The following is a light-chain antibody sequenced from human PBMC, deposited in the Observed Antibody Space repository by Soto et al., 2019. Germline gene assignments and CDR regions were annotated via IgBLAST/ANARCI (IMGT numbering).Light chain of an antibody. CDR2: WAS. J-gene: IGKJ1*01. CDR3: QQYYSTPWT. Sequence: DIVMTQSPDSLAVSLGERATINCKSSQSVLYSSNNKNNLAWYQQKPGQPPKLLIYWASSRESGVPVRFSGSGSGTDFTLAISSLQAEDVAIYYYQQYYSTPWTFGQGTKVEIK. CDR1: QSVLYSSNNKNN. V-gene: IGKV4-1*01.